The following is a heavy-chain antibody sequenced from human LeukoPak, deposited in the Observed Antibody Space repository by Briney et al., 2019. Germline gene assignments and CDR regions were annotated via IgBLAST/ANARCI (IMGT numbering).Heavy chain of an antibody. V-gene: IGHV1-46*01. Sequence: GASVKVSCKASGYTFTSYYMHWVRQAPGQGLEWMGIINPSGGSTSYAQKFQGRVTMTRDTSTSTAYMELSSLRSEDTAVYYCARDLRNYDSSGEFDPWGQGTLVTVSS. CDR1: GYTFTSYY. CDR2: INPSGGST. J-gene: IGHJ5*02. CDR3: ARDLRNYDSSGEFDP. D-gene: IGHD3-22*01.